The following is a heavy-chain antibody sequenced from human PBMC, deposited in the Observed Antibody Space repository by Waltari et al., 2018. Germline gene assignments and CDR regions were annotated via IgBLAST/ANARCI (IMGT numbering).Heavy chain of an antibody. Sequence: QLQLLESGPRLVRPSETLSLICRVSGVSITSNRHYWAWIRQSPGQGLAWIGTVSYSGTTYISPSLKSRVSVSRDTSKNQVSLILGSVTAADMAVYYCATYIGASVGTAAFDVWGQGTMVTVSS. CDR2: VSYSGTT. CDR1: GVSITSNRHY. D-gene: IGHD5-12*01. CDR3: ATYIGASVGTAAFDV. V-gene: IGHV4-39*01. J-gene: IGHJ3*01.